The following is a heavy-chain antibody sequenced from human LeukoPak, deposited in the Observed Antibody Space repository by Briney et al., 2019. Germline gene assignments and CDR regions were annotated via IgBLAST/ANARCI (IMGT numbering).Heavy chain of an antibody. V-gene: IGHV4-4*07. CDR1: GGSISDFY. CDR2: IYISGNT. CDR3: ARNAGDY. J-gene: IGHJ4*02. Sequence: SETLSLTCTVSGGSISDFYWSWIRQPAGKGLEWIWRIYISGNTNYNPSLKSRVTMSLDTSRNHFSLRLRSVTAADTAVYYCARNAGDYWGQGTLVTVSS. D-gene: IGHD1-1*01.